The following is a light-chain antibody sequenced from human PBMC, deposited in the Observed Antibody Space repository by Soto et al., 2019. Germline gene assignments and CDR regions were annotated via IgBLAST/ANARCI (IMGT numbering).Light chain of an antibody. CDR3: CAAAGSSV. V-gene: IGLV2-23*01. J-gene: IGLJ2*01. CDR1: SNDVGSYDL. CDR2: KGS. Sequence: QSALTQPASVSGSPGQSITISCTGTSNDVGSYDLVSWYQQHPGKAPKLMIYKGSKRPSGVSIRFSGSKSGNTASLTISGLQAEDEADYYCCAAAGSSVFGGGTKLTVL.